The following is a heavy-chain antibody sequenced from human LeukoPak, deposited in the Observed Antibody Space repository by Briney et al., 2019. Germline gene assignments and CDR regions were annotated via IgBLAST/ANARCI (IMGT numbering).Heavy chain of an antibody. CDR1: AVTFNNYW. Sequence: GESLTISCKGSAVTFNNYWIGWVRQLPGKGLDWMGIIYPGDSETRYSPSFQGQVTMSVDKSINTAYLHWGSLKVSDTAIYFCARLSTRLLDHWGQGTRVTVSS. CDR2: IYPGDSET. D-gene: IGHD3-3*01. J-gene: IGHJ4*02. CDR3: ARLSTRLLDH. V-gene: IGHV5-51*01.